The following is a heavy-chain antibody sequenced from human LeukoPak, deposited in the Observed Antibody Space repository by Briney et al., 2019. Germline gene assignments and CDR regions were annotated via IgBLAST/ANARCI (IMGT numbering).Heavy chain of an antibody. Sequence: GGSLRLSCAASGFTFSDYSMNWVRQAPGKGLEWVSSISSGSYYIHYADSVKGRFTISRGNAKNSLYLQMNSLRAEDTAVYYCARGDGAPDYWGQGTLVTVSS. V-gene: IGHV3-21*01. CDR2: ISSGSYYI. CDR1: GFTFSDYS. CDR3: ARGDGAPDY. J-gene: IGHJ4*02. D-gene: IGHD4-17*01.